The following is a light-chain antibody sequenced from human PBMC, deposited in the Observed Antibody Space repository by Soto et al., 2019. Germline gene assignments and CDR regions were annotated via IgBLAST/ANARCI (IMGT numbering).Light chain of an antibody. J-gene: IGKJ1*01. V-gene: IGKV1-39*01. CDR3: QQSYSTPRT. Sequence: DIQMTKSPSSLSASVGDRVTITCRASRTISSYLNWYQQKPGKAPNLLIYAASNLQGGVPSRFSGSGSGTDFTLTISSLQPEDFATYYCQQSYSTPRTFGQGTKVDI. CDR1: RTISSY. CDR2: AAS.